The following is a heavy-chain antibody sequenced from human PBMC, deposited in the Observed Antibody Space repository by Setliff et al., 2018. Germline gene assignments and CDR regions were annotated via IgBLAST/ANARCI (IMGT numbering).Heavy chain of an antibody. Sequence: SETLSLTCTVSGDSMNSGVYYWAWIRQPPGKGLEWIGRIYSGGTTYYNSSLKSRVTMSVATSKSQFSLRLDAVTAADTAGYYCARTGTYRYFDYWGRGTLVTVSS. CDR2: IYSGGTT. CDR3: ARTGTYRYFDY. V-gene: IGHV4-39*01. J-gene: IGHJ4*02. D-gene: IGHD1-1*01. CDR1: GDSMNSGVYY.